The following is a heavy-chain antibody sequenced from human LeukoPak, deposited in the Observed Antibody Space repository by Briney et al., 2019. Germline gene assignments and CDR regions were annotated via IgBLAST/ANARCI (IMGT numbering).Heavy chain of an antibody. D-gene: IGHD2-15*01. V-gene: IGHV4-61*02. J-gene: IGHJ5*02. CDR1: GGSISSGSYY. CDR2: IYTSGST. CDR3: ARDGLGYCGGGSCFGFDP. Sequence: SQTLSLTCTVSGGSISSGSYYWSWIRQPAGKGLEWIGRIYTSGSTNYNPSLKSRVTISVDTSKNQFSLKLSSVTAADTAVYYCARDGLGYCGGGSCFGFDPWGQGTLVTVSS.